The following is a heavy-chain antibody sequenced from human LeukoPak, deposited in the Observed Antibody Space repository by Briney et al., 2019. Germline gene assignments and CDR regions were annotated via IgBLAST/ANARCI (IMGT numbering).Heavy chain of an antibody. CDR1: GYSFTDYW. D-gene: IGHD2-2*01. J-gene: IGHJ3*02. Sequence: KLGESLKISCKGSGYSFTDYWIGWVRQMPGKGLDWMGIVYPGDSDTRYSPSFQGQVTISADKSISTAYLQWSSLKASDSAMYYCARPGYCGSSTCYGGANAFDIWGQGTMVTVSS. V-gene: IGHV5-51*01. CDR3: ARPGYCGSSTCYGGANAFDI. CDR2: VYPGDSDT.